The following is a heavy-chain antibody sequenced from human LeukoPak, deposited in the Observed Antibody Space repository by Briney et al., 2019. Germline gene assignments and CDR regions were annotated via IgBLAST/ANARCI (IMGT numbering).Heavy chain of an antibody. CDR1: GFTVSSYA. CDR2: ISYDGSNK. D-gene: IGHD3-9*01. Sequence: PGRSLRLSCAASGFTVSSYAMHWVRQAPGKGLEWVAVISYDGSNKYYADSVKGRFTISRDNSKNTLYLQMNSLRAEDTAVYYCAREPNFDWLSRFDYWGQGTLVTVSS. V-gene: IGHV3-30-3*01. J-gene: IGHJ4*02. CDR3: AREPNFDWLSRFDY.